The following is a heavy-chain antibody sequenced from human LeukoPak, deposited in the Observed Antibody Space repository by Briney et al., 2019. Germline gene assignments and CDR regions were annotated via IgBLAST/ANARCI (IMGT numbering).Heavy chain of an antibody. CDR2: IYHSGST. D-gene: IGHD6-6*01. J-gene: IGHJ4*02. Sequence: PSETLSLTCTVSGGSISSYYWSWIRQPPGKGLEWIGYIYHSGSTYYNPSLKSRVTISVDRSKNQFSLKLSSVTAADTAVYYCARDSREVEYSSPAYFDYWGQGTLVTVSS. CDR3: ARDSREVEYSSPAYFDY. V-gene: IGHV4-59*12. CDR1: GGSISSYY.